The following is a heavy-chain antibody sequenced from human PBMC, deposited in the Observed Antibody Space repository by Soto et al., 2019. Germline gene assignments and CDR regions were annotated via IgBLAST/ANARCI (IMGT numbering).Heavy chain of an antibody. Sequence: QVQLQESGPGLVKPSETLSLTCTVSGRSLSSGFWGWFRQPPGKGLEWIGYIHYSGTTDYHPSLTSRVTISLDTSKNHFSLQLSSVTAADTALYYCAGGSGWLTDYWGQGTLVTVSS. CDR3: AGGSGWLTDY. J-gene: IGHJ4*02. CDR1: GRSLSSGF. D-gene: IGHD3-3*01. CDR2: IHYSGTT. V-gene: IGHV4-59*01.